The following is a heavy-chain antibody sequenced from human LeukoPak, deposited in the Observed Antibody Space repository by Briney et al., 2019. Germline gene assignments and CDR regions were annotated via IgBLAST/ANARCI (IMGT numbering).Heavy chain of an antibody. V-gene: IGHV4-59*04. CDR1: GGSISSYY. Sequence: SETLSLTCTVSGGSISSYYWSWIRQPPGKGLEWIGNIYYSGSTYYNSSLKSRVTISVDTSKNHFSLKLSSVTATDTAVYYCARLGYSGSYYLFDYWGQGTLVTVSS. J-gene: IGHJ4*02. D-gene: IGHD1-26*01. CDR2: IYYSGST. CDR3: ARLGYSGSYYLFDY.